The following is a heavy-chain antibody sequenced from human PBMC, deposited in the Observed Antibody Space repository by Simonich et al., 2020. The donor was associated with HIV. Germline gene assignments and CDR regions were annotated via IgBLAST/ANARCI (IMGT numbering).Heavy chain of an antibody. D-gene: IGHD5-18*01. Sequence: GMHWVRQAPGKGLEWVAVIWYDGSNKYYADSVKGRFIISRDNSKNTLYLQMNSLRAEDTALYYCAKDRSSAMVTYFDYWGQGTLVTVSS. CDR2: IWYDGSNK. J-gene: IGHJ4*02. CDR3: AKDRSSAMVTYFDY. CDR1: G. V-gene: IGHV3-33*06.